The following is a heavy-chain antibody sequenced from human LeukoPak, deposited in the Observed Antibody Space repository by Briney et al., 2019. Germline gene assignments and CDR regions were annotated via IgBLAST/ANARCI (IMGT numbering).Heavy chain of an antibody. CDR3: ARGGVGCFDY. Sequence: PGGSLRLSCAASGFTFSSYWIHWVRQAPGKVLVWVSHINNDGSSATYADSVKGRFTISRDNAKNTVELQMNSLRAEDTAVYFCARGGVGCFDYWGQGALVTVSS. D-gene: IGHD6-19*01. J-gene: IGHJ4*02. V-gene: IGHV3-74*01. CDR2: INNDGSSA. CDR1: GFTFSSYW.